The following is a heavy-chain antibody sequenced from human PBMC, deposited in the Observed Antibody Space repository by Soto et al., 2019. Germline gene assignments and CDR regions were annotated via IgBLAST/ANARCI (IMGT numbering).Heavy chain of an antibody. D-gene: IGHD3-22*01. Sequence: GASVQVSCKAPADTFTSYYMNWVGQAPGQGLEWMGIINPNGGSTRYAQKFQGRVTFTTDTPASTVYMELRSLRSDDTAVYYCARDLFPVDRSWPIFGYWGQGTLVTVSS. CDR1: ADTFTSYY. V-gene: IGHV1-46*01. CDR2: INPNGGST. J-gene: IGHJ4*02. CDR3: ARDLFPVDRSWPIFGY.